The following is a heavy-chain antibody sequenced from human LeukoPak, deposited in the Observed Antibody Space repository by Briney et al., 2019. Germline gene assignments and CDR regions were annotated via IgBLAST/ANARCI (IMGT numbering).Heavy chain of an antibody. CDR2: KNPNSGNT. Sequence: ASVKVSCKASGYTFTSYDINWVRQATGQGLEWMGWKNPNSGNTGYAQKFQGRVTITRNTSISIAYMELSSLRSEDTAVYYCARVKTMIVVVRLFDYWGQGTLVTVSS. CDR3: ARVKTMIVVVRLFDY. V-gene: IGHV1-8*03. J-gene: IGHJ4*02. D-gene: IGHD3-22*01. CDR1: GYTFTSYD.